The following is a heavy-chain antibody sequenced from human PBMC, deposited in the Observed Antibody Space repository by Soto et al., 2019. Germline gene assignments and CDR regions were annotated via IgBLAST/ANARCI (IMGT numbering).Heavy chain of an antibody. Sequence: QLQLPESGPGLVKPSETLSLTCNVSGVSISDTSYYWGWIRQPPGKGLEWIGTVYFNGKTFYNPSLPSLRTISVARSKNQISLMLTSVTAADTAVYYCARQASYWGPGTLVAGSS. CDR1: GVSISDTSYY. CDR2: VYFNGKT. CDR3: ARQASY. V-gene: IGHV4-39*01. J-gene: IGHJ4*02.